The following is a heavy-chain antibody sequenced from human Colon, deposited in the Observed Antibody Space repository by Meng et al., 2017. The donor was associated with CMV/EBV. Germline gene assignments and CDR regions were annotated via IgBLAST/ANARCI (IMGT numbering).Heavy chain of an antibody. CDR2: ISPYNGDT. V-gene: IGHV1-18*01. CDR1: GYTFTNFG. CDR3: ARELARGGY. J-gene: IGHJ4*02. Sequence: VHMVQSGAEVMKPGAAVKASRKTSGYTFTNFGISWVRQAPGQVLEWMAYISPYNGDTNYAQRFQGRVALTTDTSTSTVYMELGSLTSDDTAMYYCARELARGGYWGQGTLVTVSS.